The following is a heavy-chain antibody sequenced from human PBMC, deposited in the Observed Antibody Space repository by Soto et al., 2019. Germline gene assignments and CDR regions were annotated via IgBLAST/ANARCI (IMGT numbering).Heavy chain of an antibody. CDR3: ARVPTGKYGVWNY. CDR2: INPGGSIT. D-gene: IGHD2-8*01. J-gene: IGHJ4*02. Sequence: GGSLRLSCAASGFTFSSYWMHWVRQAPGKGLVWVSRINPGGSITAYADSVKGRFTVSRDNAKNTLYLQMNTLRGDDTAVYYCARVPTGKYGVWNYWGQGTLVTVSS. V-gene: IGHV3-74*01. CDR1: GFTFSSYW.